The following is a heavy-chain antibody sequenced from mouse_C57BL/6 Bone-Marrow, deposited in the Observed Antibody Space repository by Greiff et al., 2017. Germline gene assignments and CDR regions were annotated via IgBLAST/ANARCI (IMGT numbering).Heavy chain of an antibody. J-gene: IGHJ3*01. V-gene: IGHV1-54*01. CDR1: GYAFTNYL. Sequence: QVQLQQSGAELVRPGTSVKVSCKASGYAFTNYLIEWVKQRPGQGLEWIGVINPGSGGTTYNEKFKGKATLTAEKSSSTAYMQLSSLTAEDSAVYVCASLSEAELAYWGQGTLVTVSA. CDR3: ASLSEAELAY. CDR2: INPGSGGT. D-gene: IGHD6-1*01.